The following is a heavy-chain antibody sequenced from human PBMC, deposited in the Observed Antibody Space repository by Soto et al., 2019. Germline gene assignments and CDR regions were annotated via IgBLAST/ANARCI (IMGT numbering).Heavy chain of an antibody. Sequence: SETLSLTCTVSGGSISSSSYYWGWIRQPPGKGLEWIGSIYYSGSTYYNPSLKSRVTISVDTSKNQFSLKLSSVTAADTAVYYCASDLRQSPHYYGMDVWGQGTTVTVSS. CDR2: IYYSGST. CDR1: GGSISSSSYY. CDR3: ASDLRQSPHYYGMDV. J-gene: IGHJ6*01. V-gene: IGHV4-39*01. D-gene: IGHD6-19*01.